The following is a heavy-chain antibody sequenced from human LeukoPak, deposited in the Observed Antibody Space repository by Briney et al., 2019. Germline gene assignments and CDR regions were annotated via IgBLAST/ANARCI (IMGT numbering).Heavy chain of an antibody. D-gene: IGHD2-2*01. CDR2: ISGSGGST. J-gene: IGHJ6*02. CDR3: AKDLYCSSTSCPEDFYYYYGMDV. Sequence: GGSLRLSCAASGFTFSSYAMSWARQAPGKGLEWVSAISGSGGSTYYADSVEGRFTISRDNSKNTLYLQMNSLRAEDTAVYYCAKDLYCSSTSCPEDFYYYYGMDVWGQGTTVTVSS. CDR1: GFTFSSYA. V-gene: IGHV3-23*01.